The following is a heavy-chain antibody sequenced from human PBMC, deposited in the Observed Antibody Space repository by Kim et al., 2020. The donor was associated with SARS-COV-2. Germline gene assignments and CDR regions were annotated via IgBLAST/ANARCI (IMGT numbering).Heavy chain of an antibody. CDR3: ARGAGRLQLWILDAFDI. V-gene: IGHV3-13*01. CDR2: IGTAGDT. Sequence: GGSLRLSCAASGFTFSSYDMHWVRQATGKGLEWVSAIGTAGDTYYPGSVKGRFTISRENAKNSLYLQMNSLRAGDTAVYYCARGAGRLQLWILDAFDIWGQGTMVTVSS. J-gene: IGHJ3*02. D-gene: IGHD5-18*01. CDR1: GFTFSSYD.